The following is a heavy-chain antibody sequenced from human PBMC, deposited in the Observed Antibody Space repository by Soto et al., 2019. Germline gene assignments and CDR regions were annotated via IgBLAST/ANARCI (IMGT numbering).Heavy chain of an antibody. CDR1: GFTFSDYY. J-gene: IGHJ4*02. Sequence: PGGSLRLSCAASGFTFSDYYMSWIRQAPGKGLEWVSYISSSGSTIYYADSVKGRFTISRDNSKNTLYLQMNSLRAEDTAVYYCARDYDFWSGSSPDYWGQGTLVTVSS. D-gene: IGHD3-3*01. V-gene: IGHV3-11*04. CDR2: ISSSGSTI. CDR3: ARDYDFWSGSSPDY.